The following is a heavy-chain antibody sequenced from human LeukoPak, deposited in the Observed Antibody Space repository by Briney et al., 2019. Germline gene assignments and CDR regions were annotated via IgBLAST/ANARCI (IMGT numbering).Heavy chain of an antibody. CDR1: GFTFSSYS. Sequence: GGSLRLSCAASGFTFSSYSMNWVRQAPGKGLEWVGRIKSKTDGGTTDYAAPVKGRFTISRDDSKNTLYLQMNSLKTEDTAVYYCTTGQGRYYFYGMDVWGQGTTVTVSS. V-gene: IGHV3-15*01. CDR3: TTGQGRYYFYGMDV. J-gene: IGHJ6*02. CDR2: IKSKTDGGTT.